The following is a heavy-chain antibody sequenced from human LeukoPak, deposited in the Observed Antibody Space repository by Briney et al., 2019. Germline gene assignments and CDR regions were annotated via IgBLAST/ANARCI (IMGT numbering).Heavy chain of an antibody. CDR3: ARDRLHYDSLTGYPAD. D-gene: IGHD3-9*01. J-gene: IGHJ4*02. CDR1: GFTVSGNY. CDR2: IYSGGST. Sequence: PGGSLRLSCADSGFTVSGNYMRWVRQAPGKGLEWVSVIYSGGSTHYADSVKGRFTISRDNSKNTLYLQMNSLRAEDTAVYYCARDRLHYDSLTGYPADWGQGTLVTVSS. V-gene: IGHV3-66*01.